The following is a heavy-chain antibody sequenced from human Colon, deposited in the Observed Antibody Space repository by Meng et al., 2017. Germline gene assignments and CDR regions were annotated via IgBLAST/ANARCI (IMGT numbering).Heavy chain of an antibody. J-gene: IGHJ4*02. CDR1: GGSISSAGYY. D-gene: IGHD3-22*01. Sequence: LRLSCTVSGGSISSAGYYWSWIRQHPGKGLEWIGYIYYSGSTHYNPSLESLVAISVDTSKNQFSLMLTSVTAADTAVYYCARSAVYDSSGYYYFDYWGQGTLVTVS. CDR2: IYYSGST. V-gene: IGHV4-31*01. CDR3: ARSAVYDSSGYYYFDY.